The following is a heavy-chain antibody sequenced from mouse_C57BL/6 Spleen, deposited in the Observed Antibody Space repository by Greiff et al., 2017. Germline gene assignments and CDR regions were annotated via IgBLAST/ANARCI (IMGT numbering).Heavy chain of an antibody. J-gene: IGHJ3*01. Sequence: QVQLKESGAELVKPGASVKISCKASGYAFSSYWMNWVKQRPGKGLEWIGQIYPGDGDTNYNGKFKGKATLTADKSSSTAYMQLSSLTSEDSAVYFCARYYGSSSAWFAYWGQGTLVTVSA. CDR1: GYAFSSYW. CDR2: IYPGDGDT. D-gene: IGHD1-1*01. V-gene: IGHV1-80*01. CDR3: ARYYGSSSAWFAY.